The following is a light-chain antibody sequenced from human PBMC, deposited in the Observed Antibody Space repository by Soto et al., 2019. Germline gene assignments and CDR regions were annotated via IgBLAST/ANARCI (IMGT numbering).Light chain of an antibody. CDR2: DVS. CDR3: SSYTSSSTYV. CDR1: SSDVGGYNY. V-gene: IGLV2-14*01. Sequence: QSSLTQPASVSGSPGQSITISCTVTSSDVGGYNYVSWYQQHPGKAPKLMIYDVSNRPSGVSNRFSGSKSGNTASLTISGLQAEDEADDYCSSYTSSSTYVFGTGTKVTVL. J-gene: IGLJ1*01.